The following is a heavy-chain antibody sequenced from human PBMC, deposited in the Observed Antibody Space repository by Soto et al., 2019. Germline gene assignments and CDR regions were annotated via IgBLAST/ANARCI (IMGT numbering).Heavy chain of an antibody. V-gene: IGHV2-5*02. CDR1: GFSLSTSGVG. Sequence: SGPTLVNPTQTLTLTCTFSGFSLSTSGVGVGWIRQPPGKALEWLALIYWDDDKRYSPSLKSRLTITKDTSKNQVVLTMTNMDPVDTATYYCAHRPIVGATTYYYYYGMDVWGQGTTLTVSS. D-gene: IGHD1-26*01. J-gene: IGHJ6*02. CDR2: IYWDDDK. CDR3: AHRPIVGATTYYYYYGMDV.